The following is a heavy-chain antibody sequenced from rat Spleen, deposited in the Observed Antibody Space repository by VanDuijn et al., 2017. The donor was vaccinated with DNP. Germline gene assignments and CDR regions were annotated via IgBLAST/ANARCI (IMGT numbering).Heavy chain of an antibody. CDR1: GFTFSDYN. D-gene: IGHD1-11*01. CDR3: TTASDYGLFDY. Sequence: EVQLVESGGGLVQPGRSLKLSCAASGFTFSDYNMAWVRQTPEKGLEWVATINLDGSRTYCRDSVKGRFTVSRDNVKSTLYLQMDSLRSEDKATYYCTTASDYGLFDYWGQGVMVTVSS. V-gene: IGHV5S10*01. CDR2: INLDGSRT. J-gene: IGHJ2*01.